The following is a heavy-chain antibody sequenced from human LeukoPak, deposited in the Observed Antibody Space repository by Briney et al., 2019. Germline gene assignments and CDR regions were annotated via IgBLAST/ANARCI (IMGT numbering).Heavy chain of an antibody. CDR3: ARDFSSSWYSSLYYYYYMDV. CDR1: GGSISSSSYY. CDR2: IYYSGST. Sequence: SETLSLTCTVSGGSISSSSYYWGWIRQPPGTGLEWIGSIYYSGSTYYNPSLKSRVTISVDTSKNQFSLKLSSVTAADTAVYYCARDFSSSWYSSLYYYYYMDVWGKGTTVTVSS. V-gene: IGHV4-39*02. J-gene: IGHJ6*03. D-gene: IGHD6-13*01.